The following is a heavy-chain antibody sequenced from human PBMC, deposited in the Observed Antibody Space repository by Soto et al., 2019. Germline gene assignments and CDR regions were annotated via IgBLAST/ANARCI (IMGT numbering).Heavy chain of an antibody. CDR2: FDPEDGET. Sequence: ASVKVSCKVSGYTLTELSMHWVRQAPGKGLEWMGGFDPEDGETIYAQKFQDRVTMTEDTSTDTAYMELSSLRSEDTAVYYCATDSIVATIRDYYYGMDVWGQGTTVTVSS. D-gene: IGHD5-12*01. V-gene: IGHV1-24*01. CDR1: GYTLTELS. CDR3: ATDSIVATIRDYYYGMDV. J-gene: IGHJ6*02.